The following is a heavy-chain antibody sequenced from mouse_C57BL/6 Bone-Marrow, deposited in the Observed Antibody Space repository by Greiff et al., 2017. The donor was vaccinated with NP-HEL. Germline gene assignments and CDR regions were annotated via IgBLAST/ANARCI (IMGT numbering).Heavy chain of an antibody. D-gene: IGHD2-4*01. CDR2: INPYNGDT. Sequence: VQLQQSGPELVKPGDSVKISCKASGYSFTGYFMNWVMQSHGKSLEWIGRINPYNGDTFYNQKFKGKATLTVDKSSSTAHMELRSLTSEDSAVYYCARSRDYDDGAWFAYWGQGTLVTVSA. CDR3: ARSRDYDDGAWFAY. CDR1: GYSFTGYF. V-gene: IGHV1-20*01. J-gene: IGHJ3*01.